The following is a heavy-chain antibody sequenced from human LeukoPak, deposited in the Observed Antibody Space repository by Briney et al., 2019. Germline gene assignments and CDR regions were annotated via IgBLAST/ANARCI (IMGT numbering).Heavy chain of an antibody. V-gene: IGHV3-30*18. CDR1: GFTFRNYG. CDR3: AKNGVSAAEGGLGGADV. CDR2: VSYDGTTK. Sequence: GGSLRLSCAASGFTFRNYGIHWVRKAPGKGLEWVAVVSYDGTTKYYADSVKGRFTISRDNSKNTLYLQMNSLRPEDTAVYYCAKNGVSAAEGGLGGADVWGQGTTATVSS. D-gene: IGHD6-13*01. J-gene: IGHJ6*02.